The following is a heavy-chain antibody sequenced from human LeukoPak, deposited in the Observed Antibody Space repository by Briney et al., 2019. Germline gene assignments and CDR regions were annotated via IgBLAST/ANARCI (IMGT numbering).Heavy chain of an antibody. Sequence: GASVNVSCKASGYTFTSYDINWVRQATGQGLEWMGWMNPNSGNTGYAQKFQGRVTMTRNTSISTAYMELSSLRSEDTAVYYCATTRDYYDSSGLNYWGQGTLVTVSS. CDR3: ATTRDYYDSSGLNY. V-gene: IGHV1-8*01. J-gene: IGHJ4*02. CDR1: GYTFTSYD. D-gene: IGHD3-22*01. CDR2: MNPNSGNT.